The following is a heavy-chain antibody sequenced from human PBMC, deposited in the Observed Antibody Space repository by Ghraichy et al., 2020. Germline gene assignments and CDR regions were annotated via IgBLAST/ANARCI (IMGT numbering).Heavy chain of an antibody. D-gene: IGHD2-2*01. CDR3: AKEEGYCRGTTCINWFDP. CDR1: GFSFSSNG. V-gene: IGHV3-30*18. J-gene: IGHJ5*02. CDR2: ISYDGGNK. Sequence: GGSLRLSCAASGFSFSSNGMHWVRQAPGKGLEWVAVISYDGGNKHYADSVKGRFTISRDNSKYTLYLQMNSLRAEDTALYYCAKEEGYCRGTTCINWFDPWGQGTLVTVSS.